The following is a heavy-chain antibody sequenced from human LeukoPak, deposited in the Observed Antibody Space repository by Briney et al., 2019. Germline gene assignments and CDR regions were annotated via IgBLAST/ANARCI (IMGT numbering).Heavy chain of an antibody. CDR3: ARRGSGASLEYYFDL. CDR2: FYTSGST. CDR1: GGSISSLY. V-gene: IGHV4-4*07. J-gene: IGHJ2*01. Sequence: SETLSLTCTVSGGSISSLYWSWIRQPAGKGLEWIGRFYTSGSTNYNPSLKSRVTISVDTSKNQFSLKLSSVTAADTAVYYCARRGSGASLEYYFDLWGRGTLVTVSS. D-gene: IGHD1-14*01.